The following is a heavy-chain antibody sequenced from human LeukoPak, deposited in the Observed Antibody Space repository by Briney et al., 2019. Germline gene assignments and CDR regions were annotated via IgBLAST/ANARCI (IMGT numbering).Heavy chain of an antibody. CDR2: ISLGGGT. CDR3: ASSTTRETTRSIDY. D-gene: IGHD4-11*01. J-gene: IGHJ4*02. CDR1: GASFSAYY. V-gene: IGHV4-34*01. Sequence: SETLSLTCAAYGASFSAYYWTWIRQPPGEGLEWVGEISLGGGTDYNPYLKSRVTMSADTSKNQCSLTLTSVTAADTALYYCASSTTRETTRSIDYWGQGALVTVSS.